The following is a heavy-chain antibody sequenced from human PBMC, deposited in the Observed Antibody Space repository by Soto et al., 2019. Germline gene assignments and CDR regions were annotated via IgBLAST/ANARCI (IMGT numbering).Heavy chain of an antibody. CDR1: GFTFSSYA. J-gene: IGHJ3*02. CDR2: ISYDGSNK. V-gene: IGHV3-30-3*01. D-gene: IGHD3-22*01. CDR3: ARVVVITTSGAFDI. Sequence: QVQLVESGGGVVQPGRSLRLSCVASGFTFSSYAMHWVRQAPGKGLEWVAVISYDGSNKYYADSVKGRFTISRDNSKNSLYLQMNSLRAEDTAVYYCARVVVITTSGAFDIWGQGTMVTVSS.